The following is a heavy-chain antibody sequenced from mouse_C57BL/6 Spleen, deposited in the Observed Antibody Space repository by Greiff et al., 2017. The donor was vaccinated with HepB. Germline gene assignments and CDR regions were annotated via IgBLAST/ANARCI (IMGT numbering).Heavy chain of an antibody. V-gene: IGHV5-6*01. CDR1: GFTFSSYG. Sequence: VQLKESGGDLVKPGGSLKLSCAASGFTFSSYGMSWVRQTPDKRLEWVATISSGGSYTYYPDSVKVRFTISSENATNTQYLQRSSLKSENTAMYDGARHGDYENWCDYWGQGTTLTVSS. CDR3: ARHGDYENWCDY. CDR2: ISSGGSYT. J-gene: IGHJ2*01. D-gene: IGHD2-4*01.